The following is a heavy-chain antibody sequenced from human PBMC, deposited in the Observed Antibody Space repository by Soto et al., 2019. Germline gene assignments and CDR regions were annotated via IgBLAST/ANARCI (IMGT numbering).Heavy chain of an antibody. D-gene: IGHD2-2*02. CDR1: GGTFSSYA. CDR3: ARDAGYCSSTSCYTNWFDP. V-gene: IGHV1-69*13. J-gene: IGHJ5*02. CDR2: IIPIFGTA. Sequence: ASVKVSCKASGGTFSSYAISWVRQAPGQGLEWMGGIIPIFGTANYAQKFQGRVTITADESTSTAYMELSSLRSEDSAVYYCARDAGYCSSTSCYTNWFDPWGQGILVTVSS.